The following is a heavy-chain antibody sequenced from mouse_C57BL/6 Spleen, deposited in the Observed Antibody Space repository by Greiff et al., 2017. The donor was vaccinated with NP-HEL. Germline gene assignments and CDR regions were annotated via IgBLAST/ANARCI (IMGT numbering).Heavy chain of an antibody. J-gene: IGHJ1*03. CDR1: GYAFSSYW. CDR3: ARWNTTVVEWYFDV. CDR2: IYPGDGDT. D-gene: IGHD1-1*01. V-gene: IGHV1-80*01. Sequence: QVQLQQSGAELVKPGASVKISCKASGYAFSSYWMTWVKQRPGKGLEWIGQIYPGDGDTNYNGKFKGKATLTADKSSSTAYMQLSSLTSEDSAVYFCARWNTTVVEWYFDVWGTGTTVTVSS.